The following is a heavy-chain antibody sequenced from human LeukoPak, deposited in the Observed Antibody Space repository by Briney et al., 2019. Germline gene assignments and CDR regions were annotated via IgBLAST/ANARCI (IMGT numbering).Heavy chain of an antibody. CDR2: INHSGST. CDR3: ARGRYYDSSGPSFDY. V-gene: IGHV4-34*01. J-gene: IGHJ4*02. CDR1: GGSFSGYY. Sequence: SETLSLTCAVYGGSFSGYYWGWIRQPPGKGLEWIGEINHSGSTNYNPSLKSRVTISVDTSKNQFSLKLSSVTAADTAVYYCARGRYYDSSGPSFDYWGQGTLVTVSS. D-gene: IGHD3-22*01.